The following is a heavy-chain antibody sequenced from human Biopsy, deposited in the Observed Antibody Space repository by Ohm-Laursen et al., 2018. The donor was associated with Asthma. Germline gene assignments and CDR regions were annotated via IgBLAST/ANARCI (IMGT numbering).Heavy chain of an antibody. Sequence: SLRLSCTASGFTVGRDHMFWVRQAPGKGLEWVSVIYSGGTSDTADSVRGRFTISRDFYKNTLYLQMDSLRAEDTAVYYCARGDSSGWSHYYFDYWGQEPWSPSPQ. CDR3: ARGDSSGWSHYYFDY. J-gene: IGHJ4*01. D-gene: IGHD6-19*01. V-gene: IGHV3-53*01. CDR1: GFTVGRDH. CDR2: IYSGGTS.